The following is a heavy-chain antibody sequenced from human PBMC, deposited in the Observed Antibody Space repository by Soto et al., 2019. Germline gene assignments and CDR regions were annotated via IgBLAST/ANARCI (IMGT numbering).Heavy chain of an antibody. V-gene: IGHV1-69*02. CDR1: GGTFSSYT. D-gene: IGHD7-27*01. Sequence: ASVKVSCKASGGTFSSYTISWVRQAPGQGLEWMGRIIPILGIANYAQKFQGRVTITADKSTSTAYMELSSLRSEDTAVYYCARSSSPLGSYDYWGQGTLVTVSS. CDR2: IIPILGIA. CDR3: ARSSSPLGSYDY. J-gene: IGHJ4*02.